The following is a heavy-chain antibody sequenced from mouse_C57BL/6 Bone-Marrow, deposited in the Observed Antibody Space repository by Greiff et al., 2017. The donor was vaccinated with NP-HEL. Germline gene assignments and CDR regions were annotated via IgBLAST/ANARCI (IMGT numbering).Heavy chain of an antibody. J-gene: IGHJ3*01. V-gene: IGHV1-26*01. CDR2: INPNNGGT. CDR1: GYTFTDYY. Sequence: VQLQQSGPELVKPGASVKISCKASGYTFTDYYMNWVKQSHGKSLEWIGDINPNNGGTSYNQKFKGKATLTVDKSSSPAYMELRSLTSEDSAVYYCARVRYYGNYEGFAYWGQGTLVTVSA. CDR3: ARVRYYGNYEGFAY. D-gene: IGHD2-1*01.